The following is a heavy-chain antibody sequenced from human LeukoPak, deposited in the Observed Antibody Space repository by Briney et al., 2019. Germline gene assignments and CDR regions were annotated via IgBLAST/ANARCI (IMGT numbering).Heavy chain of an antibody. D-gene: IGHD5-18*01. CDR2: IWYDGSNK. J-gene: IGHJ4*02. CDR1: GFTFSSYG. Sequence: PGRSLRLSCAASGFTFSSYGMHWVRQAPGKGLEWVAVIWYDGSNKYYADSVKGRFTISRDNSKNMLYLQMNSLRAEDTAVYYCARPIGYSSPADYWGQGTLVTVSS. V-gene: IGHV3-33*01. CDR3: ARPIGYSSPADY.